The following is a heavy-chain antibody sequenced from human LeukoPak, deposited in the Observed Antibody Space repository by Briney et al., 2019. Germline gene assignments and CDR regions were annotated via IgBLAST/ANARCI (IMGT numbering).Heavy chain of an antibody. V-gene: IGHV3-21*01. CDR1: GFTFSSYS. Sequence: GSLRLSCAASGFTFSSYSMNWARQAPGKGLEWVSSISSSSSYIYYADSVKGRFTISRDNAKNSLYLQMNSLRAEDTAVYYCARAGPCSSTSCYSGGSFDYWGQGTLVTVSS. CDR2: ISSSSSYI. J-gene: IGHJ4*02. D-gene: IGHD2-2*01. CDR3: ARAGPCSSTSCYSGGSFDY.